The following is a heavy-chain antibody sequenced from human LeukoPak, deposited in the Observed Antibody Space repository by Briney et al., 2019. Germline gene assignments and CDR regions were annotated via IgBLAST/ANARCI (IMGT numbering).Heavy chain of an antibody. Sequence: PGGSLRLSCAASGFTFSSYSMNWVRTAPGKGLGWVSSISISSSYIYYADSVKGRFTISRDNAKNSLYLQMNSLRAEDTAVYYCARGTRIVVVPAAIPHNWFDPWGQGTLVTVSS. CDR3: ARGTRIVVVPAAIPHNWFDP. CDR1: GFTFSSYS. CDR2: ISISSSYI. J-gene: IGHJ5*02. D-gene: IGHD2-2*02. V-gene: IGHV3-21*01.